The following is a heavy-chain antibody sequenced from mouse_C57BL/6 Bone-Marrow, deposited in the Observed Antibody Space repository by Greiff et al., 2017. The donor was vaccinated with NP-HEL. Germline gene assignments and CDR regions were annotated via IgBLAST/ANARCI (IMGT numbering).Heavy chain of an antibody. CDR1: GYTFTSYW. CDR3: ARAVGGY. Sequence: QVQLQQPGAELVRPGTSVKLSCKASGYTFTSYWMHWVKQRPGQGLEWIGVIDPSDSYTNYNQQFKGKATLTVDTSSSTDYMQLSSLTSEDSAVYYCARAVGGYWGQGTALTVSA. V-gene: IGHV1-59*01. D-gene: IGHD1-1*01. CDR2: IDPSDSYT. J-gene: IGHJ2*01.